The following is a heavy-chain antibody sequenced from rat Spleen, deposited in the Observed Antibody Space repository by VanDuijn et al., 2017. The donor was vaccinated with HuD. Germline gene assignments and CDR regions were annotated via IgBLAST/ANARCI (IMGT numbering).Heavy chain of an antibody. Sequence: EVQLVESDGGLVQPGRSLKLSCAASGFTFSDYYMAWVRQAPTKGLEWVATISYDGSSTYYRDSVKGRFTISRDNAKSTLYLQMDSLRSEDTATYYCARGEYYGYPFDYWGQGVMVTVSS. CDR2: ISYDGSST. V-gene: IGHV5-29*01. CDR3: ARGEYYGYPFDY. J-gene: IGHJ2*01. CDR1: GFTFSDYY. D-gene: IGHD1-7*01.